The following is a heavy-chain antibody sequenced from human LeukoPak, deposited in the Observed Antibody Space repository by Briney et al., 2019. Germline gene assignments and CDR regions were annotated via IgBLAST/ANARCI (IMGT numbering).Heavy chain of an antibody. Sequence: PGGSLRLSCAASGFTFSSYGMHWVRQAPGKGLEWEAVISYHGSNKYYADSVKGRFTISRDNSKNTLYLQMNGLTAEDTAVYYCGKHSDYGDYLDWVVPWGQATLVTVS. D-gene: IGHD4-17*01. J-gene: IGHJ5*02. CDR2: ISYHGSNK. CDR3: GKHSDYGDYLDWVVP. V-gene: IGHV3-30*18. CDR1: GFTFSSYG.